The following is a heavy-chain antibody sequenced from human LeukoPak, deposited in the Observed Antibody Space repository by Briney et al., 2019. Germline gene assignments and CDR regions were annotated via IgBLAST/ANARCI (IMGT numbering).Heavy chain of an antibody. D-gene: IGHD3-3*01. V-gene: IGHV5-51*01. CDR3: ARGGYYDFWSGYGLYNWFDP. J-gene: IGHJ5*02. Sequence: GESLQISCQGSGYSFTSYWIGWVRPMPGKGLEWMGIINPGDSDTRYSPSFQGQVTISADKSISTAYLQWSSLKASDTAMYYCARGGYYDFWSGYGLYNWFDPWGQGTLVTVSS. CDR1: GYSFTSYW. CDR2: INPGDSDT.